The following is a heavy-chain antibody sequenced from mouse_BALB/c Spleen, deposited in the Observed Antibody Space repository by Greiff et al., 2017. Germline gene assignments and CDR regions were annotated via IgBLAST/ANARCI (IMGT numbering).Heavy chain of an antibody. CDR1: GFTFSSFG. CDR3: ARNYRYEYYFDY. Sequence: EVQGVESGGGLVQPGGSRKLSCAASGFTFSSFGMHWVRQAPEKGLEWVAYISSGSSTIYYADTVKGRFTISRDNPKNTLFLQMTSLRSEDTAMYYCARNYRYEYYFDYWGQGTTLTVSS. CDR2: ISSGSSTI. D-gene: IGHD2-14*01. J-gene: IGHJ2*01. V-gene: IGHV5-17*02.